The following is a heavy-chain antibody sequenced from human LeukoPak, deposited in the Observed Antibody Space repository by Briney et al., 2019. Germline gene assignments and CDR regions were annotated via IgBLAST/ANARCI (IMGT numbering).Heavy chain of an antibody. CDR3: ARGQYYDILTGYYGPPFDY. CDR2: INSAGSTI. J-gene: IGHJ4*02. V-gene: IGHV3-48*03. Sequence: GGSLRLSCAASGFTFSSYEMNWVRQAPGKGLEWVSYINSAGSTIYCADSVKGRFTISRDNAKNSLYLQMNSLRAEDTAVYYCARGQYYDILTGYYGPPFDYWGQGTLITVSS. CDR1: GFTFSSYE. D-gene: IGHD3-9*01.